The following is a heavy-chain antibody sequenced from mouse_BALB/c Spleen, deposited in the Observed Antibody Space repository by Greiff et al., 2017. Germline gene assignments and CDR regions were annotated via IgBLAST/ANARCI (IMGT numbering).Heavy chain of an antibody. D-gene: IGHD1-1*01. Sequence: LVAPSQSLSITCTVSGFSLTSYGVPWVRQPPGKGLEWLGVIWAGGSTNYNSALMSRLSISKDNSKSQVFLKMNSLQTDDTAMYYCASYYYGSWFAYWGQGTLVTVSA. CDR2: IWAGGST. V-gene: IGHV2-9*02. CDR3: ASYYYGSWFAY. CDR1: GFSLTSYG. J-gene: IGHJ3*01.